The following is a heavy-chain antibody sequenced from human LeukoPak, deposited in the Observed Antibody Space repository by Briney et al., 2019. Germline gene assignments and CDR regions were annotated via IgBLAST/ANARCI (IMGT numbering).Heavy chain of an antibody. CDR3: ARGRIAKIVVVHSFSYGMDV. CDR2: INDYTGDS. CDR1: GGSFTDYF. D-gene: IGHD3-22*01. J-gene: IGHJ6*02. Sequence: SETLSLTCTVFGGSFTDYFRTWIRHSPGKGLEWIGEINDYTGDSKYNPSLNSRVSISLEKSKDQLSLELRPVTAADTAVYYCARGRIAKIVVVHSFSYGMDVWGQGTTVTVSS. V-gene: IGHV4-34*01.